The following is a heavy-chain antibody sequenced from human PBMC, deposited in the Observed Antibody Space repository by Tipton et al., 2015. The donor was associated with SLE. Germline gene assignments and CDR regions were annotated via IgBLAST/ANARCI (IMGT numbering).Heavy chain of an antibody. J-gene: IGHJ6*02. CDR2: ISWDSGSI. CDR1: GFTFSNFA. V-gene: IGHV3-9*01. D-gene: IGHD3-22*01. Sequence: SLRLSCTASGFTFSNFAMHWVRQVPGKGLEWVSGISWDSGSIGYADSVKGRFTISRDNAKNSLYLQMNGLRPEDAALYYCAKGGGYRDYYYYYGVDVWGQGTTVTVPS. CDR3: AKGGGYRDYYYYYGVDV.